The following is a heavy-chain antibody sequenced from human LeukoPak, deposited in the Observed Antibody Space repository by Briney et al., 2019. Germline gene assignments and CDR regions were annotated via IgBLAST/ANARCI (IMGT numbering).Heavy chain of an antibody. V-gene: IGHV1-18*01. Sequence: ASVKVSCKASGGTFSSYAISWVRQAPGQGLEWMGWISAYNGNTNYAQKLQGRVTMTTDTSTSTAYMELRSLRSDDTAVYYCARLSGYSSSWYHYYYMDVWGKGTTVTISS. CDR1: GGTFSSYA. CDR2: ISAYNGNT. D-gene: IGHD6-13*01. CDR3: ARLSGYSSSWYHYYYMDV. J-gene: IGHJ6*03.